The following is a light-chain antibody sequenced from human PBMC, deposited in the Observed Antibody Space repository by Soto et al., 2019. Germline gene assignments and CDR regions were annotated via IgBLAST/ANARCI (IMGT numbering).Light chain of an antibody. CDR1: QGVRC. CDR2: GAS. Sequence: EIVLTQSAGSLCLCPGERGTLXCRASQGVRCLAQYQEKPCQATRLLLYGASNRGTGGLERLSGSGSGRDFTLNISSLEPEDFAVYFCKQWHTSPSITFGQGTRLEIK. CDR3: KQWHTSPSIT. J-gene: IGKJ5*01. V-gene: IGKV3-20*01.